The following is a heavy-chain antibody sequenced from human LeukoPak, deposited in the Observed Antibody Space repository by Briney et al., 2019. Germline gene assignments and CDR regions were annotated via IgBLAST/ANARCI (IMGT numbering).Heavy chain of an antibody. Sequence: PGGSLRLSCAASGFTFSSYEMNWVRQAPGKGLEWVSYISSSGSTKYYADSVKGRFTISRDNAKNSLYLQMSSLRDEDTAVYYCVRDWGLAARPDYWGQGTLVTVSS. J-gene: IGHJ4*02. D-gene: IGHD6-6*01. CDR1: GFTFSSYE. CDR2: ISSSGSTK. V-gene: IGHV3-48*03. CDR3: VRDWGLAARPDY.